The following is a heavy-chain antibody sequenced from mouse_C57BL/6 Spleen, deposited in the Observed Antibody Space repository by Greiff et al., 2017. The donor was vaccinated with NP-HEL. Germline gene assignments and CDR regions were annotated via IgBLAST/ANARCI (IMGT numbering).Heavy chain of an antibody. D-gene: IGHD2-3*01. V-gene: IGHV3-6*01. Sequence: EVKLMESGPGLVKPSQSLSLTCSVTGYSITSGYYWNWIRQFPGNKLEWMGYISYDGSNNYNPSLKNRISITRDTSKNQFFLKLNSVTTEDTATYYCAREHDGGYFDVWGTGTTVTVSS. CDR1: GYSITSGYY. J-gene: IGHJ1*03. CDR2: ISYDGSN. CDR3: AREHDGGYFDV.